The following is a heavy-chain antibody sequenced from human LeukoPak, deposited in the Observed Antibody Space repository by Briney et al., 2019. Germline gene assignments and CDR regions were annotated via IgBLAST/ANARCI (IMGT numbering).Heavy chain of an antibody. CDR1: GGSFSGYY. Sequence: PSETLSLTCAVCGGSFSGYYWSWIRQPPGKGLEWIGEINHSGSTNYNPSLKSRVTISVDTSKDQFSLKLSSVTAADTAVYYCARLVTVRGVIPFDYWGQGTLVTVSS. CDR3: ARLVTVRGVIPFDY. V-gene: IGHV4-34*01. D-gene: IGHD3-10*01. J-gene: IGHJ4*02. CDR2: INHSGST.